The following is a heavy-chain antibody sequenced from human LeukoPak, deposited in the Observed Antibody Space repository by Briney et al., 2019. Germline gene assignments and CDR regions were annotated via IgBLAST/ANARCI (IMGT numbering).Heavy chain of an antibody. CDR2: IYSGGST. CDR3: AREGYYDSSGYFDY. V-gene: IGHV3-66*02. D-gene: IGHD3-22*01. Sequence: GGSLRLSCAAFGFTVSSNYMSWVRQAPGKGLEWVSVIYSGGSTYYADSVKGRFTISRDNSKNTLYLQMNSLRAEDTAVYYCAREGYYDSSGYFDYWGQGTLVTVSS. J-gene: IGHJ4*02. CDR1: GFTVSSNY.